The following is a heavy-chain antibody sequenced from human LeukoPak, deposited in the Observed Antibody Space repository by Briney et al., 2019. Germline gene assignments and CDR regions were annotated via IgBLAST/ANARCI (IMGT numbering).Heavy chain of an antibody. CDR2: LYSGGDT. CDR1: GFTVSSTX. V-gene: IGHV3-66*04. Sequence: PGGSLRLSCAASGFTVSSTXXXXVXXAPGKXXEXVSVLYSGGDTYYADSVKGRFTISRDNSKNTLYLQMNGLRAEDTAVYYCARRNCSSTRCYVDYWGQGTLVTVSS. D-gene: IGHD2-2*01. J-gene: IGHJ4*02. CDR3: ARRNCSSTRCYVDY.